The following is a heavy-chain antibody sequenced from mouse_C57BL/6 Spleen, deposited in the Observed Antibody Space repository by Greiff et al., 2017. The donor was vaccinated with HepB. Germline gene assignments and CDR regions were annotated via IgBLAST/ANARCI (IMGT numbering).Heavy chain of an antibody. V-gene: IGHV1S81*02. J-gene: IGHJ2*01. CDR2: TNPTNGRT. CDR3: ARIKKIVATYFDD. Sequence: QVQLQQPGADLVKAGASVKMSCKASGCTFTSYWMHWVKPRLGQGLEWFAETNPTNGRTYYNGKFKSKATLTVDKSSSTAYMLLSGPTFEDSAVYYWARIKKIVATYFDDWGQGTTLTGSS. CDR1: GCTFTSYW. D-gene: IGHD1-1*01.